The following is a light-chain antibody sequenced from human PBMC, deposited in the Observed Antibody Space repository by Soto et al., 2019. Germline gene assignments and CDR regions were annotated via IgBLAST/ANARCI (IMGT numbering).Light chain of an antibody. CDR3: QQYNNWPQT. CDR2: GAS. V-gene: IGKV3-15*01. J-gene: IGKJ1*01. CDR1: ESVDRY. Sequence: IVLQQSPDTLSLSSGPRVTLSCRASESVDRYLAWYQQKPGQPPRLLIYGASTRATGIPARFSGSGSGTEFTLTISSLQSEDFAVYCCQQYNNWPQTFGQGTKVDIK.